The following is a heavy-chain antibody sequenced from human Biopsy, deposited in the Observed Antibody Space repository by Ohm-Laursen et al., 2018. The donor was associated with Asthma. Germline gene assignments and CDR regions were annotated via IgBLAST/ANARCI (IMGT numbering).Heavy chain of an antibody. J-gene: IGHJ6*02. CDR3: VRGSSSWHHGPFHYYYGLDV. Sequence: GTLSLTCSLSSGSGGYMRSGNYYWGWIRQPPGKGLERIGSIYYSGTTSYNPSLESRVTVSADTSKNQFSLKLTSVTAADMAVYYCVRGSSSWHHGPFHYYYGLDVWGQGTTATVSS. CDR2: IYYSGTT. CDR1: SGSGGYMRSGNYY. V-gene: IGHV4-39*01. D-gene: IGHD6-13*01.